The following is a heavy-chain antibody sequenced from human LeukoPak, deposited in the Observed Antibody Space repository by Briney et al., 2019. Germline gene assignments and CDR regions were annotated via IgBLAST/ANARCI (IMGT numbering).Heavy chain of an antibody. CDR1: GGTFSSYA. Sequence: SSVKVSCKASGGTFSSYAISWVRQAPGQGLEWMGRIIPIFGTANYAQKFQGRVTITTDESTSTAYMELSSLRSEDTAVYYCARAREPGSYSSSSGYWGQGTLVTVSS. J-gene: IGHJ4*02. CDR3: ARAREPGSYSSSSGY. CDR2: IIPIFGTA. V-gene: IGHV1-69*05. D-gene: IGHD6-6*01.